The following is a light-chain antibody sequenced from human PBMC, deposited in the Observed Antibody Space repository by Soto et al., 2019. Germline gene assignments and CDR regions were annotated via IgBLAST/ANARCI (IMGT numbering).Light chain of an antibody. CDR3: SSYTSSSTYV. V-gene: IGLV2-14*01. CDR1: GSDVGGYDY. CDR2: EVT. Sequence: QSALTQPASVSGSPGQSITISCTGTGSDVGGYDYVSWYQHHPGKAPKVMIYEVTNRPSGASNRFSGSKSGNTASLTISGLLAEDEADYYCSSYTSSSTYVFGTGTKVTVL. J-gene: IGLJ1*01.